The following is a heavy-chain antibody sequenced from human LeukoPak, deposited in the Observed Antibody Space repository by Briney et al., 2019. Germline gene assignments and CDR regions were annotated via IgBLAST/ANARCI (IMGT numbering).Heavy chain of an antibody. CDR3: ARDTVGYSSSWCGP. CDR2: ISAYNGNT. Sequence: ASVKVSCKASGYTFTSYGISWVRQAPGQGLEWMGWISAYNGNTNYAQKLQGRVTMTTDTSTSTAYMELRSLRSDDTAVYYCARDTVGYSSSWCGPWGQGTLVTVSS. V-gene: IGHV1-18*04. CDR1: GYTFTSYG. D-gene: IGHD6-13*01. J-gene: IGHJ5*02.